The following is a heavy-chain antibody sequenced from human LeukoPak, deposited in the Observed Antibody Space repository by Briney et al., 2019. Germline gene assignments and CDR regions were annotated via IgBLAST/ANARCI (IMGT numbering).Heavy chain of an antibody. V-gene: IGHV3-30*18. CDR2: ISYDGSHK. Sequence: GGSLRLSCAVSGLTFSNYGMHWVRQAPGKGLERVAVISYDGSHKYYADSVKGRFTISRDNYNNTLYLQMNSLRAEDTALYYCAKDGVGDTTGGFDYWGQGTLVTVSS. J-gene: IGHJ4*02. CDR1: GLTFSNYG. D-gene: IGHD1-26*01. CDR3: AKDGVGDTTGGFDY.